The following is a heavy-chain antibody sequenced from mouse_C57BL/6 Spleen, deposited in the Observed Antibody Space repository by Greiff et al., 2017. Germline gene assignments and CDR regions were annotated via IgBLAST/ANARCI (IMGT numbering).Heavy chain of an antibody. J-gene: IGHJ2*01. V-gene: IGHV3-6*01. CDR3: ASSTVVVWDD. Sequence: EVQLVESGPGLVKPSQSLSLTCSVTGYSITSGYYWNWIRQFPGNKLEWVGYISYVGRNNYNPSLKIRISITRDTSKNQFFRKLNSVTTEDTATYYGASSTVVVWDDWGQGTTLTVSS. CDR2: ISYVGRN. D-gene: IGHD1-1*01. CDR1: GYSITSGYY.